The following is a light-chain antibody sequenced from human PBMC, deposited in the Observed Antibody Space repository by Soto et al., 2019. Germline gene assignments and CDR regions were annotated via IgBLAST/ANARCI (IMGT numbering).Light chain of an antibody. CDR2: GAS. J-gene: IGKJ5*01. V-gene: IGKV3-20*01. CDR3: QQYGSSLIT. Sequence: EIVMSQSPATLAVAPVKRRTLSCRAGQSVSINLAWYQQKPGQAPRLLIYGASSRATGIPDRFSGSGSGTDFTLTISRLEPEDFAVYYCQQYGSSLITFGQGTRLEI. CDR1: QSVSIN.